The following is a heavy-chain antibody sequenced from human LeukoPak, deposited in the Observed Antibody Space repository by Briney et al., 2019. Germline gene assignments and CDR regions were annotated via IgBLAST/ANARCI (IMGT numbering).Heavy chain of an antibody. Sequence: GGSLRLSCAASGFTFSNAWMSWVRQAPGKGLEWVGRINSDGSSATYADSVKGRFTISRDNAKNTLYLQMNSLRAEDTAVYYCALSIRTYYFDYWGQGTLVTVSS. CDR1: GFTFSNAW. D-gene: IGHD1-14*01. CDR3: ALSIRTYYFDY. CDR2: INSDGSSA. J-gene: IGHJ4*02. V-gene: IGHV3-74*01.